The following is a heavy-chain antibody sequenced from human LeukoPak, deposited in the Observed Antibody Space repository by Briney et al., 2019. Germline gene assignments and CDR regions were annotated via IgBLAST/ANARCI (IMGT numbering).Heavy chain of an antibody. CDR1: GFTVSSNY. Sequence: GGSLRLSCAASGFTVSSNYMSWVRQAPGKGLEWVSVIYSGGSTYYADSVKGRFTISRDNSKNTLYLQMNNLRAEDTAVYYCVRGDYGDYTLFDYWGQGTLVTVSS. V-gene: IGHV3-53*01. CDR2: IYSGGST. D-gene: IGHD4-17*01. J-gene: IGHJ4*02. CDR3: VRGDYGDYTLFDY.